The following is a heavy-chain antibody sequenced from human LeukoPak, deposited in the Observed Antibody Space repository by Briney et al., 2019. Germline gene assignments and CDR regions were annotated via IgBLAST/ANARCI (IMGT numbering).Heavy chain of an antibody. V-gene: IGHV3-30*04. CDR2: ISYDGSNK. J-gene: IGHJ6*04. CDR1: GFTFSSYA. D-gene: IGHD6-19*01. Sequence: PGGSLRLSCAASGFTFSSYAMHWVRQAPGKGLEWVAVISYDGSNKYYADSVKGRFTISRDNSKNTLYLQMNSLRAEDTAVYYCARAYEDSSGWYGLVHYGMDVWGKGTTVTVSS. CDR3: ARAYEDSSGWYGLVHYGMDV.